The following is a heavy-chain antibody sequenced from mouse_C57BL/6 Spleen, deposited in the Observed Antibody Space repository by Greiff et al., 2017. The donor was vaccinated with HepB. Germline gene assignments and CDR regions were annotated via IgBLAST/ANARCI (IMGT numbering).Heavy chain of an antibody. CDR3: ARSGRWDRVYYFDY. CDR1: GYTFTSYW. CDR2: INPSNGGT. D-gene: IGHD3-3*01. Sequence: VKLQQPGTELVKPGASVKLSCKASGYTFTSYWMHWVKQRPGQGLEWIGNINPSNGGTNYNEKFKSKATLTVDKSSSTAYMQLSSLTSEDSAVYYCARSGRWDRVYYFDYWGQGTTLTVSS. J-gene: IGHJ2*01. V-gene: IGHV1-53*01.